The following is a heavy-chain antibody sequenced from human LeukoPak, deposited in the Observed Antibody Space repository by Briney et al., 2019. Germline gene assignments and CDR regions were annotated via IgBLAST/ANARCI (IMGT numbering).Heavy chain of an antibody. CDR2: IYYSGST. D-gene: IGHD2-2*01. CDR3: ARTVVVPAAIFDY. Sequence: SQTLSLTCTVSGGSISSGGYYWSWIRQHPGKGLEWIGYIYYSGSTYYNPSLKSRVTISVDTSKNQFSLKLSSVTAADTAVYYCARTVVVPAAIFDYWGQGTLVTASS. CDR1: GGSISSGGYY. J-gene: IGHJ4*02. V-gene: IGHV4-31*03.